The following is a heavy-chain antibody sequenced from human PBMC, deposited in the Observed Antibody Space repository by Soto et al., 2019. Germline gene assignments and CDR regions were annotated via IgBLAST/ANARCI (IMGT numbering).Heavy chain of an antibody. CDR3: ARERSYGLDY. D-gene: IGHD5-18*01. Sequence: QVQLVQSGAEVKKPGASVKVSCKASGYTFTSYDINWVRQATGQGLEWMGWMNPNSGNKVYAQKFQGRVTMTRSTSTSTAYMELSSLRSEDTAVYYFARERSYGLDYWGQGPLVTVSS. CDR1: GYTFTSYD. V-gene: IGHV1-8*01. J-gene: IGHJ4*02. CDR2: MNPNSGNK.